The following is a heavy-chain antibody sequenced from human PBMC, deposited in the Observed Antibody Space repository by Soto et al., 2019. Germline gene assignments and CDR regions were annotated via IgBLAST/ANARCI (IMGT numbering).Heavy chain of an antibody. J-gene: IGHJ3*02. Sequence: EVQLLESGGDLVQPGGSLRLSCAASGFTFSTYAMSWVRQAPGKGLEWVSTISSSGGNTYYTDSVKGRFPISRDNSKNTLYLQMNSLRAEDKAIYYCSKRPTSTGFGDPFDIWGQGTMVTVSS. V-gene: IGHV3-23*01. D-gene: IGHD3-10*01. CDR3: SKRPTSTGFGDPFDI. CDR1: GFTFSTYA. CDR2: ISSSGGNT.